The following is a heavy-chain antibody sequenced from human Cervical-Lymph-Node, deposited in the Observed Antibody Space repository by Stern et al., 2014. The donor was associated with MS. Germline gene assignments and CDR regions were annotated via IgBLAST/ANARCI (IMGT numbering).Heavy chain of an antibody. Sequence: EVQLVESGGGLVQPGGSLRLSCVASGFTFSNYWMSWVRQAPWKGLEWVANIAQDGGEKYYVDSVKGRFTISRDNTKNSLNLQMDSLRDEDTAVYYCARAPRGISGSDWGQGTLVTVSS. D-gene: IGHD1-1*01. V-gene: IGHV3-7*01. CDR2: IAQDGGEK. CDR1: GFTFSNYW. CDR3: ARAPRGISGSD. J-gene: IGHJ4*02.